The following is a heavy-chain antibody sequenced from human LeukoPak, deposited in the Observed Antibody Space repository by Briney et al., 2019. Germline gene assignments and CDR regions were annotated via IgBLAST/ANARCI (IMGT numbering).Heavy chain of an antibody. CDR1: GDSISRSPYY. D-gene: IGHD4-23*01. CDR3: ARSYGGHSVCDAFDI. J-gene: IGHJ3*02. V-gene: IGHV4-39*01. CDR2: IYYSGST. Sequence: SETLSLTCTVSGDSISRSPYYWGWIRQPPGTGLEWIGTIYYSGSTYYNPSLKSRVTISVDTSKNQFSLKLTSVTAADTAVYYCARSYGGHSVCDAFDIWGQGTMVTVSS.